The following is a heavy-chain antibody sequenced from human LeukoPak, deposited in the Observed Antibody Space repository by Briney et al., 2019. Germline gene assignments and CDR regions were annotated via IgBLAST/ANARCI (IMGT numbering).Heavy chain of an antibody. J-gene: IGHJ3*02. CDR2: IYHSGNT. D-gene: IGHD3-10*01. CDR3: VRTQAYSYGSGSYGAFDI. Sequence: SQTLSLTCTVSGGSISSGDYYWSWIRQPPGKGLEWIGYIYHSGNTYYNPSLRSRLTISVNTSKNQFSLKLSSVTAADTAVYYCVRTQAYSYGSGSYGAFDIWGQGTKVTVSS. V-gene: IGHV4-30-4*01. CDR1: GGSISSGDYY.